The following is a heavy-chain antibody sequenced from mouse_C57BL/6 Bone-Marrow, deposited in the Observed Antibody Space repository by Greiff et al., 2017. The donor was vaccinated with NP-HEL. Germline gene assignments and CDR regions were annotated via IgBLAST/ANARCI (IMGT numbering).Heavy chain of an antibody. Sequence: EVHLVESGGGLVQPGGSLKLSCAASGFTFSDYYMYWVRQTPEKRLEWVAYISNGGGSTYYPDTVKGRFTISRDNAKNTLYLQMSRLKSEDTAMYYCARRSNYGVYFDYWGQGTTLTVSS. V-gene: IGHV5-12*01. J-gene: IGHJ2*01. CDR1: GFTFSDYY. CDR3: ARRSNYGVYFDY. D-gene: IGHD2-5*01. CDR2: ISNGGGST.